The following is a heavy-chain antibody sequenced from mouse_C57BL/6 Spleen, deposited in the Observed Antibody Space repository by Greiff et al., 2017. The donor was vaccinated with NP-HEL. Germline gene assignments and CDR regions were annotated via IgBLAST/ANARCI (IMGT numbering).Heavy chain of an antibody. J-gene: IGHJ1*03. CDR2: IYPRSGNT. CDR3: AREYGYDVYFDV. D-gene: IGHD2-2*01. Sequence: VMLVESGAELARPGASVKLSCKASGYTFTSYGISWVKQRTGQGLEWIGEIYPRSGNTYYNEKFKGKATLTADKSSSTAYMELRSLTSEDSAVYFCAREYGYDVYFDVWGTGTTVTVSS. CDR1: GYTFTSYG. V-gene: IGHV1-81*01.